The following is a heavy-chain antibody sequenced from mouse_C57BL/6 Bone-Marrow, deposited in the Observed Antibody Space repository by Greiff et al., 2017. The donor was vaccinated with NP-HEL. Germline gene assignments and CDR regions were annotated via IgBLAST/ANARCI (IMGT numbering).Heavy chain of an antibody. CDR1: GYTFTSYW. Sequence: QVQLQQSGAELVKPGASVKLSCKASGYTFTSYWMQWVKQRPGQGLEWIGEIDPSDSYTNYNQKFKGKATLTVDTSSSTAYMQLSSLTSEDSAVYYCARLDPWVAYWGQGTLVTVSA. CDR3: ARLDPWVAY. J-gene: IGHJ3*01. CDR2: IDPSDSYT. V-gene: IGHV1-50*01.